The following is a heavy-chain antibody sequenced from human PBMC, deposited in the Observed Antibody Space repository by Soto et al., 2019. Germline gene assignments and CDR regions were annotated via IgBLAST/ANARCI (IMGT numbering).Heavy chain of an antibody. CDR1: GGSISSYY. D-gene: IGHD1-7*01. CDR3: ARFNWSYGYYYYGMDV. V-gene: IGHV4-59*01. CDR2: IYYSGST. J-gene: IGHJ6*02. Sequence: PSETLSLTCTVSGGSISSYYWSWIRQPPGKGLEWIGYIYYSGSTNYNPSLKSRVTISVDTSKNQFSLKLSSVTAADTAVYYCARFNWSYGYYYYGMDVWGQGTTVTVSS.